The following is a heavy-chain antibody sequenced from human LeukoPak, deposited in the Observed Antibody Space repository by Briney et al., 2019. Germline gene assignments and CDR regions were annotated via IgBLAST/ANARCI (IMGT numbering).Heavy chain of an antibody. CDR1: GGSISSSSYY. CDR3: ARGYSSGWYLSYYYYYYMDV. V-gene: IGHV4-61*05. Sequence: SETLSLTCTVSGGSISSSSYYWGWIRQPPGKGLEWIGYIYYSGSTNYNPSLKSRVTISVDTSKNQFSLKLSSVTAADTAVYYCARGYSSGWYLSYYYYYYMDVWGKGTTVTVSS. D-gene: IGHD6-19*01. CDR2: IYYSGST. J-gene: IGHJ6*03.